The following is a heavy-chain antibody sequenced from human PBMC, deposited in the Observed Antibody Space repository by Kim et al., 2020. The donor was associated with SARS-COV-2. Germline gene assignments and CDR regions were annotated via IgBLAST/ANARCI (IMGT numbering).Heavy chain of an antibody. CDR3: AKRKQQLVYSGWFDP. V-gene: IGHV3-23*01. J-gene: IGHJ5*02. CDR1: GFTFSSYA. D-gene: IGHD6-13*01. CDR2: ISGSGGST. Sequence: GGSLRLSCAASGFTFSSYAMSWVRQAPGKGLEWVSAISGSGGSTYYADSVKGRFTISRDNSKNTLYLQMNSLRAEDTAVYYCAKRKQQLVYSGWFDPWGQGTLVTVSS.